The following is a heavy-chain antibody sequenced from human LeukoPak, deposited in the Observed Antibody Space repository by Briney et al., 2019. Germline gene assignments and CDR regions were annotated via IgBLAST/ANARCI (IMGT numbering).Heavy chain of an antibody. CDR2: IYYSGST. CDR1: GGSISSSSYY. CDR3: ARVEMATIGTFDY. V-gene: IGHV4-61*01. J-gene: IGHJ4*02. D-gene: IGHD5-24*01. Sequence: SETLSLTCTVSGGSISSSSYYWSWIRQPPGKGLEWIGYIYYSGSTNYNPSLKSRVTISVDTSKNPFSLKLSSVTAADTAVYYCARVEMATIGTFDYWGQGTLVTVSS.